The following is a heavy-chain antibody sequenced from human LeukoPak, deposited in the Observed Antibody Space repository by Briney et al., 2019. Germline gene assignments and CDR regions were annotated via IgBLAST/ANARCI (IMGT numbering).Heavy chain of an antibody. V-gene: IGHV4-34*01. CDR2: INHSGST. D-gene: IGHD5-18*01. J-gene: IGHJ4*02. CDR1: GGSFSGYY. Sequence: SETLSLTCAVYGGSFSGYYWSWIRQPPGKGLEWIGEINHSGSTNYNPSLKSRVTISVDTSKNQFSLKLSSVTAADTAVYYCASERGYSYGYDYWGQGTLVTVSS. CDR3: ASERGYSYGYDY.